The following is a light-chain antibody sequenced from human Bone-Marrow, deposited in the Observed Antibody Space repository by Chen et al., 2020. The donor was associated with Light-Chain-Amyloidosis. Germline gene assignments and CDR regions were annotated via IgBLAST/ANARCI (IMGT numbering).Light chain of an antibody. V-gene: IGLV2-14*01. CDR3: SSYTITDTLV. CDR2: EVT. CDR1: SSDVGGDNH. J-gene: IGLJ1*01. Sequence: QSALTQPASVSGSPGQSITISCTGTSSDVGGDNHVLWYQQHPDKAPKLMIYEVTNRPSWVPDRFSGSKADNTGSLTISGLQTEDEADYFCSSYTITDTLVFGRGTGVTVL.